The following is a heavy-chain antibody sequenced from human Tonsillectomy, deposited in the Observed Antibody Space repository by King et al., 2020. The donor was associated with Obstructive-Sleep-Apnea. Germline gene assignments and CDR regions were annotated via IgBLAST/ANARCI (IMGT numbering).Heavy chain of an antibody. CDR2: ISAYNVNT. D-gene: IGHD3-16*01. CDR1: GYIFTSYG. V-gene: IGHV1-18*04. CDR3: ARDVPPYRKVRLGDSYYSYAMDV. J-gene: IGHJ6*02. Sequence: QLVQSGAEVKKPGASVKVSCKASGYIFTSYGISWVRQAPGQGLEWMGWISAYNVNTNYAQKLQGRVTLTTDTSTSTAYMELRSLRSDDTAVYYCARDVPPYRKVRLGDSYYSYAMDVWGQGTTVTVSS.